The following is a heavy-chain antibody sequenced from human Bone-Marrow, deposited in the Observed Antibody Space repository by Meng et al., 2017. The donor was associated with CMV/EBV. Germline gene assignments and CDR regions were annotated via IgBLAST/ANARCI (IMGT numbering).Heavy chain of an antibody. Sequence: SLKISCAASGFTFDDYAMHRVRQAPGKGLEWVSGISWNSGSIGYADSVKGRFTVSRDNSKSTLYLQMNSLRAEDTAIYYCAKPMLGALEGWYLDRWGRGALVTVSS. CDR1: GFTFDDYA. D-gene: IGHD3-10*02. CDR2: ISWNSGSI. V-gene: IGHV3-9*01. CDR3: AKPMLGALEGWYLDR. J-gene: IGHJ2*01.